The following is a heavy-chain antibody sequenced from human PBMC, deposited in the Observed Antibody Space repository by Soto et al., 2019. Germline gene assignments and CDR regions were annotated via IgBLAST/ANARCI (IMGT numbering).Heavy chain of an antibody. CDR3: AKDRRAGGNSAFYFDF. J-gene: IGHJ4*02. CDR1: GFKFSNYA. D-gene: IGHD3-16*01. V-gene: IGHV3-23*01. CDR2: ISATGGGT. Sequence: SLRLSCAASGFKFSNYAMSWVRQAPGKGLEWVPLISATGGGTYYADSVKGRFTISRDNSHNTLYLQVHSLTAEDTAVYYCAKDRRAGGNSAFYFDFWGQGAQVTVSS.